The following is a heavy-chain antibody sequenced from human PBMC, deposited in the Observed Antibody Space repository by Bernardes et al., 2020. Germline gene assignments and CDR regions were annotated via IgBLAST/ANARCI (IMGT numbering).Heavy chain of an antibody. CDR2: IYYSGST. CDR3: AGDYGDLLDY. J-gene: IGHJ4*02. Sequence: SETLSLTCTVSGCSISSGGYSWNWIRQHPGKCLEWIGYIYYSGSTYYNPSLQSRVTISVDTSTNQFSLQLSSVTAADTAVYYCAGDYGDLLDYWGQGTLVTVYS. CDR1: GCSISSGGYS. V-gene: IGHV4-31*03. D-gene: IGHD4-17*01.